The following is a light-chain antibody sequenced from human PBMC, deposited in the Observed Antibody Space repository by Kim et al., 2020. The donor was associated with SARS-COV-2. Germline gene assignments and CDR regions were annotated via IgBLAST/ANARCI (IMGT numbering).Light chain of an antibody. CDR3: SSYTSSSTVV. V-gene: IGLV2-18*02. CDR1: GGDVGSYNR. J-gene: IGLJ2*01. CDR2: EVS. Sequence: GQSGTISCTGTGGDVGSYNRVSWYQQPPGTAPKLMIYEVSSRPSGVPVRFSGSKSGNTASLTISELQAEDEADYYCSSYTSSSTVVFGGGTQLTVL.